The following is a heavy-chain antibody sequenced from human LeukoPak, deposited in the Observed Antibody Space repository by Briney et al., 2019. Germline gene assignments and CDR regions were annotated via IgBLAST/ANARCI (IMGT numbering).Heavy chain of an antibody. CDR3: ARHYYGSGANDY. CDR1: GGSISSSSYY. J-gene: IGHJ4*02. CDR2: IYYSGST. D-gene: IGHD3-10*01. Sequence: SETLSLTCTVSGGSISSSSYYWGWIRQPPGKGLEWIGSIYYSGSTYYNPSLKSRVTISVDTSKSQFSLKLSSVTAADTAVYYCARHYYGSGANDYWGQGTLVTVSS. V-gene: IGHV4-39*01.